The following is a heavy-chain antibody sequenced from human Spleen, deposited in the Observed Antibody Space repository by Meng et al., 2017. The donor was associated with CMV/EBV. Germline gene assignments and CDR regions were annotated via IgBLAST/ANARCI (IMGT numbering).Heavy chain of an antibody. CDR3: ARSRLGIWVFDN. V-gene: IGHV4-59*01. Sequence: SETLSLTCTVSGDSISGYYWTWIRQPPGKGLEWIGYIYYSGSTNYNPSLKSRVTMSVDTSKNQFSLKLSSVTAADTAVYYCARSRLGIWVFDNWGQGALVTVSS. CDR2: IYYSGST. J-gene: IGHJ4*02. CDR1: GDSISGYY. D-gene: IGHD7-27*01.